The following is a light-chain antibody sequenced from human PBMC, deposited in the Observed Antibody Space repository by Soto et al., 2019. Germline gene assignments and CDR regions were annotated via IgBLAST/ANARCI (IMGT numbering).Light chain of an antibody. CDR2: AAS. V-gene: IGKV1-12*01. J-gene: IGKJ3*01. CDR1: QDISSR. Sequence: DIQMTQSPSSVSASVGDRVTINCRASQDISSRLAWYQQKPGKAPKLLIYAASNLQSGVPSRFIGSGSGTDFTLPISSIQPEDFATYFCQQGYSFAFTFGPGTKV. CDR3: QQGYSFAFT.